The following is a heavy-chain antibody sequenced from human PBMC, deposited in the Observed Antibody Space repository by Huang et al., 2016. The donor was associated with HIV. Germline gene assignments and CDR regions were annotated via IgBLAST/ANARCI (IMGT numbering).Heavy chain of an antibody. CDR1: GGSFSGYY. D-gene: IGHD2-15*01. CDR3: ARGGIAATLDY. CDR2: INHSGYT. J-gene: IGHJ4*02. Sequence: QVQLQQWGAGLLKPSETLSLTCAVYGGSFSGYYWPGIRQPPGKGLEWIGEINHSGYTNYDSSLKSRVTISVDTSKNQFSLKLTSVTGADTAVYFCARGGIAATLDYWGQGTLVTVSS. V-gene: IGHV4-34*01.